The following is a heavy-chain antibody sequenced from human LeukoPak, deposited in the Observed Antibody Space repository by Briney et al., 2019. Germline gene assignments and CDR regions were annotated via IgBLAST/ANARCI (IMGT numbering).Heavy chain of an antibody. CDR3: ARDLTQLWFFDY. CDR2: INSDGSST. V-gene: IGHV3-74*01. D-gene: IGHD5-18*01. CDR1: GFTFSSYW. J-gene: IGHJ4*02. Sequence: PGGSLRLSCAASGFTFSSYWMHWVRQAPRKGLVWVSRINSDGSSTSYADSVKGRFTISRDNAKNTLYLQMNSLRAEDTAVYYCARDLTQLWFFDYWGQGTLVTVSS.